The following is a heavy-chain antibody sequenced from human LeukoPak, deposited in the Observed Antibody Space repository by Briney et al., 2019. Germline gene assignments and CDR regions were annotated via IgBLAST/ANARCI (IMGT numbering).Heavy chain of an antibody. CDR2: IYPGDSDT. CDR1: GYTFTNYW. CDR3: ARLADITMVRGVIITSYYFDY. J-gene: IGHJ4*02. V-gene: IGHV5-51*01. D-gene: IGHD3-10*01. Sequence: GESLKISCKGSGYTFTNYWIGWVRQMPGKGLEFMGIIYPGDSDTRYSPSFQGQVTISADKSISTAYLQWSSLKASDTAMYYCARLADITMVRGVIITSYYFDYWGQGTLVTVSS.